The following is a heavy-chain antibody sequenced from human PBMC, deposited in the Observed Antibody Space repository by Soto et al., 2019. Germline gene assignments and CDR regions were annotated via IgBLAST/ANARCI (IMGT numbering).Heavy chain of an antibody. CDR1: EWTVTNAW. CDR2: IKSKADGGTT. CDR3: TSLYYGH. J-gene: IGHJ4*02. D-gene: IGHD3-16*02. V-gene: IGHV3-15*01. Sequence: LRISCAGSEWTVTNAWSSWVRQAPGKGLEWVGRIKSKADGGTTDYAAPVKGRFTISRDESQNTLYLQMDSLKTEDTAVYYCTSLYYGHWGQGTLVTLSS.